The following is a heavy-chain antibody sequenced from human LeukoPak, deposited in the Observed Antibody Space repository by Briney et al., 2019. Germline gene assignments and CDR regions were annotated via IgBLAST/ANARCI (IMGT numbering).Heavy chain of an antibody. J-gene: IGHJ3*02. CDR1: GFTFSSYS. CDR3: AKSDFRLAGIVGAITRGAFDI. Sequence: KPGGSLRLSCAASGFTFSSYSMNWVRQAPGKGLEWVSSISSSRSYIYYADSVKGRFTISRDNSKNTLYLQMNSLRAEDTAVYYCAKSDFRLAGIVGAITRGAFDIWGQGTMVTVSS. V-gene: IGHV3-21*04. D-gene: IGHD1-26*01. CDR2: ISSSRSYI.